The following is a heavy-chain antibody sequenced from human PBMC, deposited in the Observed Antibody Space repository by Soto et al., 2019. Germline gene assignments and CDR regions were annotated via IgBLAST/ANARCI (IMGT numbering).Heavy chain of an antibody. D-gene: IGHD7-27*01. J-gene: IGHJ5*01. CDR2: IYKSATT. Sequence: SETLSLTCSVSGDSISNLDYFWAWIRQPPGQALEYIGYIYKSATTYYNPSFESRVAISVDTSKSQFSLNVTSVTATDTAVYFCARGRYCLTGRCFPNWFDSWGQGALVTVS. V-gene: IGHV4-30-4*01. CDR1: GDSISNLDYF. CDR3: ARGRYCLTGRCFPNWFDS.